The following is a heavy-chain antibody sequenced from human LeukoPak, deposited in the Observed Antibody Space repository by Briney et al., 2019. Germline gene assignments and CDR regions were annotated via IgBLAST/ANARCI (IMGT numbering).Heavy chain of an antibody. CDR2: INHNGNVN. J-gene: IGHJ4*02. CDR3: AKDPGGYYYYFDY. CDR1: GFTFSSYW. V-gene: IGHV3-7*03. D-gene: IGHD3-3*01. Sequence: GGSLRLSCAASGFTFSSYWMNWARQAPGKGLEWVASINHNGNVNYYVDSVKGRFTISRDNSKNTLYLQMNSLRAEDTAIYYCAKDPGGYYYYFDYWGQGTLVTVSS.